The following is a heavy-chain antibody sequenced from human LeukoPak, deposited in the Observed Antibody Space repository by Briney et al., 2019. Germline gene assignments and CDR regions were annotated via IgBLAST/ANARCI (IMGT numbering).Heavy chain of an antibody. V-gene: IGHV3-23*01. CDR3: AKAITGGVGSYLDY. CDR1: GFTFSSYA. CDR2: ISGSGGST. Sequence: GGSLRLSCAASGFTFSSYAMSWVRQAPGKGLEWVSAISGSGGSTYYADSVKGRFTISRDNSKNTLYLQMNSLRAEDTAVYYCAKAITGGVGSYLDYWGQGTLVTVSS. J-gene: IGHJ4*02. D-gene: IGHD3-3*01.